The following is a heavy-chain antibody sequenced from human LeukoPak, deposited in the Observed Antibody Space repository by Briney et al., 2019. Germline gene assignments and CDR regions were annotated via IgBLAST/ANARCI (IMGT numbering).Heavy chain of an antibody. D-gene: IGHD2-2*01. CDR2: IYYSGST. J-gene: IGHJ3*02. CDR1: GGSISSSSYY. V-gene: IGHV4-39*01. CDR3: ARRTSHPYDAFDI. Sequence: SETLSLTCTVSGGSISSSSYYWGWIRQPPGKGLEWIGSIYYSGSTYYNPSLKSRVTISVDTSKNQFSLKLSSVTAADTAVYCCARRTSHPYDAFDIWGQGTMVTVSS.